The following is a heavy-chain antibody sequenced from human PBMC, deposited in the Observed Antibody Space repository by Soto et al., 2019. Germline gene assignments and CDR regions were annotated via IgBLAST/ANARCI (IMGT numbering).Heavy chain of an antibody. V-gene: IGHV1-69*13. CDR2: IIPIFGTA. Sequence: SVKVSCKASGGTFSSDAISWVRQAPGQGLEWMGGIIPIFGTANYAQKFQGRVTITADESTSTAYMELSSLRSGDTAVYYCARGWLGYDSSGYYHPYFDYWGQGTLVTVS. J-gene: IGHJ4*02. D-gene: IGHD3-22*01. CDR1: GGTFSSDA. CDR3: ARGWLGYDSSGYYHPYFDY.